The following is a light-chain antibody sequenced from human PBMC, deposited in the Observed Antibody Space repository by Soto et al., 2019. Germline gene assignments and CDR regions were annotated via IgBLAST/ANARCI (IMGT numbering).Light chain of an antibody. CDR2: AAS. J-gene: IGKJ5*01. V-gene: IGKV1-27*01. CDR3: QSYNTPPLT. Sequence: DIQMTQSPSSLSASMGDRVAITCRASQAVSNSLAWYQQKPGKPPQLLIYAASTLQSGVPSRFSGSGSGTDSPLTISRLQPEAPVNYYHQSYNTPPLTFGQGTRLEIK. CDR1: QAVSNS.